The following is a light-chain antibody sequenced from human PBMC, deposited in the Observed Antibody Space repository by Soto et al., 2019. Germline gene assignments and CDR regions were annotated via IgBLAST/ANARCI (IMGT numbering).Light chain of an antibody. CDR3: MQATQSPT. CDR2: KSS. V-gene: IGKV2-24*01. Sequence: IVMTQTPLSSPVTLGQPASISCRSSQSLVHSDENTYLSWLHQRPGQPPRFLISKSSNRFSGGSGRFSGSGAGTDFTLKISRVEAEDVGVYYCMQATQSPTFGPGTKVEIK. J-gene: IGKJ1*01. CDR1: QSLVHSDENTY.